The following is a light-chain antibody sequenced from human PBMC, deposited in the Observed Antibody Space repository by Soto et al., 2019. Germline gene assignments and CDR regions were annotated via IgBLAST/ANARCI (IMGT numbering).Light chain of an antibody. Sequence: SVTASVGGRVTITCRASQDIITWLAWYQQKPGKAPNLLIYTASNLQSGVPSRFRGRGAGTQCTLTISSLHPEDCVPYYCQDSDYLPIRFCQGALLEIK. CDR1: QDIITW. V-gene: IGKV1-12*01. CDR2: TAS. J-gene: IGKJ5*01. CDR3: QDSDYLPIR.